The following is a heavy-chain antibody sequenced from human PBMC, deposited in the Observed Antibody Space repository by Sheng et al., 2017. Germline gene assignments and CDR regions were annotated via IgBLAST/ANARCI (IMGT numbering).Heavy chain of an antibody. V-gene: IGHV4-38-2*02. Sequence: QVQLQESGPGLVQPSETLSLRCTVSGYSITSGYYWGWIRQSPGKGLEWIGSVYHSGRTYYNPSLKSRVTISVDTSKNQLSLNLNSVTAADTAVYYCVRSLGYCILPTADFTFDYWGQGXLVHRLL. CDR2: VYHSGRT. CDR1: GYSITSGYY. D-gene: IGHD2-2*01. CDR3: VRSLGYCILPTADFTFDY. J-gene: IGHJ4*02.